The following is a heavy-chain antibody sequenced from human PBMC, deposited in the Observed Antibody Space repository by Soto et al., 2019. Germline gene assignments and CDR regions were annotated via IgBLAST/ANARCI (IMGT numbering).Heavy chain of an antibody. D-gene: IGHD3-22*01. Sequence: ASVEVTCKASGDTCRGDYMHLLRQAPGQGLEWMGWINPNSGGTNYAQKFQGRVTMTRDTSISTAYMELSRLRSDDTAVYYCERGSYDSQDHWGQGTLVTVSS. CDR2: INPNSGGT. CDR3: ERGSYDSQDH. CDR1: GDTCRGDY. J-gene: IGHJ4*02. V-gene: IGHV1-2*02.